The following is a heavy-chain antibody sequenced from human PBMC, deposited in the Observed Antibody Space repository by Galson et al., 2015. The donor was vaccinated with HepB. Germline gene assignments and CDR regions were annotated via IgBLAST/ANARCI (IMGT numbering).Heavy chain of an antibody. Sequence: SVKVSCKASGGTFSSYAISWVRQAPGQGLEWMGGIIPIFGTANYAQKFQGRVTITADKSTSTAYMELSSLRSEDTAVYYCAGRGIFGVVTPLHYFDSWGQGTLVTVSS. D-gene: IGHD3-3*01. V-gene: IGHV1-69*06. J-gene: IGHJ4*02. CDR3: AGRGIFGVVTPLHYFDS. CDR2: IIPIFGTA. CDR1: GGTFSSYA.